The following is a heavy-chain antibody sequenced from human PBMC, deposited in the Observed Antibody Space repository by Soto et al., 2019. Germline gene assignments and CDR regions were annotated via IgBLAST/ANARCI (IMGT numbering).Heavy chain of an antibody. Sequence: QVQLVQSGAEVKKPGSSVKVSCKASGATFSSYAISWVRQAPGQGLEGMGGIIPIFGTANYAQKFQGRVTITADESTSTAYMELSSLRSEDTAVYYCATQGLPNYYYYGMDVWGQGTTVTVSS. J-gene: IGHJ6*02. CDR1: GATFSSYA. V-gene: IGHV1-69*12. CDR2: IIPIFGTA. CDR3: ATQGLPNYYYYGMDV. D-gene: IGHD5-18*01.